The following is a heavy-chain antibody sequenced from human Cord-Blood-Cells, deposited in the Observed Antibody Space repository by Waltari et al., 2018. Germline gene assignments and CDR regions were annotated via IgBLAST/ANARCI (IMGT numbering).Heavy chain of an antibody. CDR2: ISGSGGST. V-gene: IGHV3-23*01. J-gene: IGHJ4*02. D-gene: IGHD2-2*03. CDR1: GFTFSSYA. CDR3: AKDGYCSSTSCYDY. Sequence: EVQLLESGGGLVQPGGSLRLSCAASGFTFSSYAMSWVRQAPGKGLEWVSAISGSGGSTYYADSVKGRFTIPRDNSKHTLYLQMNRLRAEDTAVYYCAKDGYCSSTSCYDYWGQGTLVTVSS.